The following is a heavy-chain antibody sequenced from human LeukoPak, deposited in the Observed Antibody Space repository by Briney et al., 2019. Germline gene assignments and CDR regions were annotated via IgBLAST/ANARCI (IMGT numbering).Heavy chain of an antibody. CDR1: GFTFSSYW. J-gene: IGHJ6*03. CDR3: ARRQESLYYYYMDV. CDR2: INSDGSST. Sequence: GGSLRLSCAASGFTFSSYWMHWVRQAPGKGLVWVSRINSDGSSTSYADSVKGRFTISRDNAKNTLYLQMSSLRAEDTAVYYCARRQESLYYYYMDVWGKGTTVTVSS. V-gene: IGHV3-74*01.